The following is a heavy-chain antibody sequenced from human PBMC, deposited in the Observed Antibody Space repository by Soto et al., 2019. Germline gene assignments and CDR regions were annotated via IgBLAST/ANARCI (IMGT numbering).Heavy chain of an antibody. Sequence: QVQLVQSGAEVKKPGSSVTVSCKTSGGTISKDAINWVRQAPGQGLEWMGLLIPVFGSPIYAQKFQGRIRITADESTSTAFIDLSSLRSEDTAVYYCTRVLGYTFEPGKTRYYAMDVWGQGTTVSVSS. CDR1: GGTISKDA. D-gene: IGHD5-18*01. CDR3: TRVLGYTFEPGKTRYYAMDV. J-gene: IGHJ6*02. CDR2: LIPVFGSP. V-gene: IGHV1-69*01.